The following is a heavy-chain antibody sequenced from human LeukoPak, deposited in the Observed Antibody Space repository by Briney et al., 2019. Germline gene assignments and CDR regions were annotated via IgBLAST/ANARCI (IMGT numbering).Heavy chain of an antibody. CDR3: AKCLLRGYYGTSGYYFFDD. CDR1: GFTFSSYV. V-gene: IGHV3-23*01. CDR2: VSGGGDST. Sequence: GWSVRLSCAASGFTFSSYVMTWVRQAPGKGLEWVSSVSGGGDSTYYADSVKGQFTISRDNSKSTLYLQMNSLRDGDTAVYYCAKCLLRGYYGTSGYYFFDDWGQGALVAVSS. J-gene: IGHJ4*02. D-gene: IGHD3-22*01.